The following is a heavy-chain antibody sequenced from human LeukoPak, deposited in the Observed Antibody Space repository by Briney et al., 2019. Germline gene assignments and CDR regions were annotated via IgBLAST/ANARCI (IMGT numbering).Heavy chain of an antibody. CDR2: ISSSSGYI. CDR1: GFTFNSYS. D-gene: IGHD3-22*01. CDR3: ARGRYYYDSSGYYHDY. Sequence: GGSLRLSCAASGFTFNSYSMNWVRQAPGKGLEWVSSISSSSGYIYYADSVKGRFTISRDNAQNSLYLQMISLRAEDTAVYYCARGRYYYDSSGYYHDYWAQGTLVTVSS. V-gene: IGHV3-21*01. J-gene: IGHJ4*02.